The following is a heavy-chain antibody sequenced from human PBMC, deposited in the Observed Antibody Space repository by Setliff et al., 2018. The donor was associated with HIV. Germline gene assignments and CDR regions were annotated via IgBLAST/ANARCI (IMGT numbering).Heavy chain of an antibody. J-gene: IGHJ4*01. V-gene: IGHV3-48*04. CDR2: IGSSNHGI. Sequence: GGSLRLSCAASGFNFRSYGMTWVRQAPGKGLDWVSHIGSSNHGIHYTASVQGRFTVSRDNANNLLFLQMNNLRVEDTAVYYCASFYGDYGYWGHGTQVTVSS. D-gene: IGHD3-10*01. CDR1: GFNFRSYG. CDR3: ASFYGDYGY.